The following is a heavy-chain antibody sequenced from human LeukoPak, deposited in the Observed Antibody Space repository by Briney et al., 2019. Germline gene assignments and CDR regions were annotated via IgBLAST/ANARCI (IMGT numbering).Heavy chain of an antibody. Sequence: PSETLSLTCTVSGYSISSGYSWGWIRQSPEKGLEWIGYISHSGSTHYNPSLKSRITISVDTSKIHFSLNLTSVTAADTAVYYCARDSAAGSYYYYTDVWGKGTTVTISS. CDR1: GYSISSGYS. CDR2: ISHSGST. J-gene: IGHJ6*03. CDR3: ARDSAAGSYYYYTDV. D-gene: IGHD1-1*01. V-gene: IGHV4-38-2*02.